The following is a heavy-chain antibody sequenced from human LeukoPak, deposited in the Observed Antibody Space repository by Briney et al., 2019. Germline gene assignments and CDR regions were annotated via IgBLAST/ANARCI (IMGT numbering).Heavy chain of an antibody. V-gene: IGHV3-21*01. Sequence: GGSLRLSCAASGFTFSSYSMNWVRRAPGKGLEWVSSISTSSSYIYYADSVKGRFTISRDNAKNSLYLQMNSLRAEDTAVYYCAVLTYQLLDYYFDYWGQGTLVTVSS. J-gene: IGHJ4*02. CDR1: GFTFSSYS. CDR3: AVLTYQLLDYYFDY. CDR2: ISTSSSYI. D-gene: IGHD2-2*01.